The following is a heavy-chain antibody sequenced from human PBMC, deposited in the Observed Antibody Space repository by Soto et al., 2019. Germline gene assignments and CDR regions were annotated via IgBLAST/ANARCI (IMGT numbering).Heavy chain of an antibody. CDR3: ARGGVRGYSYGDNY. CDR1: GFPFSSAT. J-gene: IGHJ4*02. Sequence: GGSLKLSCAASGFPFSSATMNWVRQAPGQGLEWGAVISYDGSNKYYADSVKGRFTISRDNSKNTLYLQMNSLRAEDTAVYYCARGGVRGYSYGDNYWGQGTLVTVSS. CDR2: ISYDGSNK. D-gene: IGHD5-18*01. V-gene: IGHV3-30-3*01.